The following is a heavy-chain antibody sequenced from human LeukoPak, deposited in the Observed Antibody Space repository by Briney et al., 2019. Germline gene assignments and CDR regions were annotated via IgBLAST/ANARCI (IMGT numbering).Heavy chain of an antibody. Sequence: GGSLRLSCTASGFTFSNFGMSWVRQAPGKGLEWVSHLTGSGGSTYYAGSVKGRFTISRDNSKNTLYLQMNSLRAEDTAVYYCAKRNYFGAGTYSFDFWGQETLVTVSS. J-gene: IGHJ4*02. CDR2: LTGSGGST. CDR3: AKRNYFGAGTYSFDF. D-gene: IGHD3-10*01. V-gene: IGHV3-23*01. CDR1: GFTFSNFG.